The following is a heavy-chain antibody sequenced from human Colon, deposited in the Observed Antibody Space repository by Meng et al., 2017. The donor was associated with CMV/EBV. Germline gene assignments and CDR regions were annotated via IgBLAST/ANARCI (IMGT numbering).Heavy chain of an antibody. Sequence: SVKVSCKASGGTFSSYAIHWMRQAPGQGLEWMGRIIPSVDKTDYAQKFHGRVLITADKATATAYMELSSLSSEDTAVFYCARSLSGSSWSSWGQGTLVTVSS. J-gene: IGHJ4*02. V-gene: IGHV1-69*04. CDR1: GGTFSSYA. CDR2: IIPSVDKT. CDR3: ARSLSGSSWSS. D-gene: IGHD6-13*01.